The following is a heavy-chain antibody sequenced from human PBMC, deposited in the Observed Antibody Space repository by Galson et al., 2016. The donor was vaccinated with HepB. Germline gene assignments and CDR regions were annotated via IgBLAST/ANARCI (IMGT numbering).Heavy chain of an antibody. V-gene: IGHV4-59*01. Sequence: SETLSLTCTVSGGSIKNYYWSWIRQPPGKGLEWIGFINYSGTTNYNPSVKSRVAISVDTSKNQFFLKLSSVTAADTAIFFCAGGAVDVRNGYDNALDVWGQGTMVTFSS. CDR3: AGGAVDVRNGYDNALDV. CDR1: GGSIKNYY. D-gene: IGHD3-3*01. CDR2: INYSGTT. J-gene: IGHJ3*01.